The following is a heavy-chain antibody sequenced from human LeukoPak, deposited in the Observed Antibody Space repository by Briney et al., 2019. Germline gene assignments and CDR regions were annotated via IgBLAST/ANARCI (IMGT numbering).Heavy chain of an antibody. Sequence: GASVKVSCKVSGYTLTELSMHWVRQAPGKGLEWMGGFDPEDGETIYAQKFQGRVTMTEDTSTDTAYMELSSLRSEDTAVYYCARASWDYDFWSGYYHADYWGQGTLVTVSS. J-gene: IGHJ4*02. CDR2: FDPEDGET. CDR1: GYTLTELS. V-gene: IGHV1-24*01. CDR3: ARASWDYDFWSGYYHADY. D-gene: IGHD3-3*01.